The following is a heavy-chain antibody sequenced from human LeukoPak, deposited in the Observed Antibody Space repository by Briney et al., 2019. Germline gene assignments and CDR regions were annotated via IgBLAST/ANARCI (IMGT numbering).Heavy chain of an antibody. CDR2: IYSGGSI. CDR1: GGSMNGYY. J-gene: IGHJ4*02. CDR3: ARHGDIVGPKTEFDY. D-gene: IGHD1-26*01. V-gene: IGHV4-59*08. Sequence: SETLSLTCAVAGGSMNGYYWSWIRQPPGRGLEWIGFIYSGGSINYSPSVKGRIYISIDVSKNQFYLRLHSVTAADTAVYYCARHGDIVGPKTEFDYWGQGILVTVSS.